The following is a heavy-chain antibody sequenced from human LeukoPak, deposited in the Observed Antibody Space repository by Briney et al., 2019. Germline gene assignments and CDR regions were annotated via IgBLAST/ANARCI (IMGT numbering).Heavy chain of an antibody. CDR1: GFTFSSYS. CDR2: ISSSSSYI. CDR3: ARAEYSSGWYYFDY. D-gene: IGHD6-19*01. Sequence: GGSLRLSCAASGFTFSSYSMNWVRQAPGKGLEWVSSISSSSSYIYYADSVKGRFTISRDNAKNSLYLQVNSLRAEDTAVYYCARAEYSSGWYYFDYWGQGTLVTVSS. J-gene: IGHJ4*02. V-gene: IGHV3-21*01.